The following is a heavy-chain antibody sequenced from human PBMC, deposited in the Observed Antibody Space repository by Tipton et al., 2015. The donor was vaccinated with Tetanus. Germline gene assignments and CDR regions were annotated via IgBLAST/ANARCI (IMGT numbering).Heavy chain of an antibody. Sequence: PGLVKPSGTLSLTCAVSGGSIRSSNWWSWVRQTPGKGLEWIGEIYHSGTTNYNPSLKSRVTMSVDNSKNQFSLKLNSVTAADTAVYYCARATSTGPAYNWFDPWGQGTLVTVSS. CDR1: GGSIRSSNW. V-gene: IGHV4-4*02. CDR2: IYHSGTT. J-gene: IGHJ5*02. D-gene: IGHD2-8*02. CDR3: ARATSTGPAYNWFDP.